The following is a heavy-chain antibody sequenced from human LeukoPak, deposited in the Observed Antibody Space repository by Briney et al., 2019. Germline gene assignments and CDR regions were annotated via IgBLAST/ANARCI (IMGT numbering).Heavy chain of an antibody. CDR2: IDHNVIT. J-gene: IGHJ4*01. V-gene: IGHV4-38-2*02. CDR3: VRDRPSGLFDY. D-gene: IGHD3/OR15-3a*01. CDR1: GYSISSGYY. Sequence: SGTLSLTCSVFGYSISSGYYWGWIRQSPGKGLEWIASIDHNVITYYNPSLKSRATISVDTSKNLFSLRVGFVTAADTAIYYCVRDRPSGLFDYWGHGTLVTVSS.